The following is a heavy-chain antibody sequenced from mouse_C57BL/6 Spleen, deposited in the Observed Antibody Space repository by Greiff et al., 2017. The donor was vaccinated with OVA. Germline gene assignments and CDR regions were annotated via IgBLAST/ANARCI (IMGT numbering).Heavy chain of an antibody. CDR2: ISYDGSN. Sequence: DVKLQESGPGLVKPSQSLSLTCSVTGYSITSGYYWNWIRQFPGNKLEWMGYISYDGSNNYNPSLKNRISITRDTSKNQFFLKLNSVTTEDTATYYCAGYDGYGFAYWGQGTLVTVSA. CDR1: GYSITSGYY. CDR3: AGYDGYGFAY. J-gene: IGHJ3*01. V-gene: IGHV3-6*01. D-gene: IGHD2-3*01.